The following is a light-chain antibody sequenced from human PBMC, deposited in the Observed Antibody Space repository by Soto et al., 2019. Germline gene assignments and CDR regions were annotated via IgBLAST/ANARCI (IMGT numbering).Light chain of an antibody. Sequence: DIQMIQSPSSVSASVGDRVTVTCRASQNITTWLTWYQQTPGKAPHLLIYGASTLQRGVPSRFSGSGSGTEFTLTFTSLQPEDFATYYCQQGSRFPFTFGPGT. CDR2: GAS. CDR1: QNITTW. V-gene: IGKV1-12*01. J-gene: IGKJ3*01. CDR3: QQGSRFPFT.